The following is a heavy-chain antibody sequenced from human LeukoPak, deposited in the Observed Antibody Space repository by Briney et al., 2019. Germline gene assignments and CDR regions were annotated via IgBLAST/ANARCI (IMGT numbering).Heavy chain of an antibody. Sequence: GASVKVSCKVSGYRFTTYYIHWVRQAPGQGLEWMGIITPHSGATTYAQSFQDRVTMTRDMSTGTVYVELSSLTSDDTAVYYCARSLFLIPFDYWGQGTLVTVSS. V-gene: IGHV1-46*01. D-gene: IGHD2-21*01. J-gene: IGHJ4*02. CDR3: ARSLFLIPFDY. CDR1: GYRFTTYY. CDR2: ITPHSGAT.